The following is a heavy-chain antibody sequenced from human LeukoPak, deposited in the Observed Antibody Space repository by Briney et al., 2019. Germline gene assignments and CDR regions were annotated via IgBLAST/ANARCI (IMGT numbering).Heavy chain of an antibody. CDR1: GFTVSTNY. Sequence: PGGSLRLSCAASGFTVSTNYMGWVRQAPGKGLEWVSVIYSGGITYYADSVKGRFTISRHDSKNTVYLQMNSLRAEDTALYYCARVAPGYSYAYGAPYYCDNWGQGTLVTVSS. D-gene: IGHD5-18*01. V-gene: IGHV3-53*04. J-gene: IGHJ4*02. CDR3: ARVAPGYSYAYGAPYYCDN. CDR2: IYSGGIT.